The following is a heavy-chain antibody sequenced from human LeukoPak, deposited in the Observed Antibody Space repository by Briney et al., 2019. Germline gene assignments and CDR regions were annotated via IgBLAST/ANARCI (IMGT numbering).Heavy chain of an antibody. V-gene: IGHV4-38-2*02. D-gene: IGHD3-22*01. CDR1: GYSITSGYY. Sequence: SETLSLTCTVSGYSITSGYYWGWIRQSPGKGLEWIGSINHSGSTDYNPSLKSRVTISVDTPNNHFSLKLNSVTPADMAVYYCARDRPNGYHDYWGQGTLVTVSS. J-gene: IGHJ4*02. CDR2: INHSGST. CDR3: ARDRPNGYHDY.